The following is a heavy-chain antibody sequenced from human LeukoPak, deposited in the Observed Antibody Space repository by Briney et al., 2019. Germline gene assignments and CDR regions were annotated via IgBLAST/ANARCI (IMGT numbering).Heavy chain of an antibody. V-gene: IGHV4-39*01. CDR2: IYYSGST. CDR3: ARLWGVYYYDSSGYS. CDR1: GGSISSSSYY. Sequence: SETLSLTYTVSGGSISSSSYYWGWIRQPPGKGLEWIGSIYYSGSTYYNPSLKSRVTISVDTSKNQFSLKLSSVTAADTAVYYCARLWGVYYYDSSGYSWGQGTLVTVSS. J-gene: IGHJ4*02. D-gene: IGHD3-22*01.